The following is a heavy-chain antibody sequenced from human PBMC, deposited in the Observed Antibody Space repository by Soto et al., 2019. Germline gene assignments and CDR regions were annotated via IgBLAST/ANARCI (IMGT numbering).Heavy chain of an antibody. CDR1: GFSLTSPGMC. Sequence: SVPTLVNPTETLTLTCTFSGFSLTSPGMCVSWIRQPPGKALEWLALIERDDDDKYYSTSLKTRLTISKDTRKNQVVLTMANMDTADTGNYYCARSIRGPRRFNGMDVWGQGTTVTVSS. V-gene: IGHV2-70*13. J-gene: IGHJ6*02. D-gene: IGHD1-20*01. CDR3: ARSIRGPRRFNGMDV. CDR2: IERDDDDK.